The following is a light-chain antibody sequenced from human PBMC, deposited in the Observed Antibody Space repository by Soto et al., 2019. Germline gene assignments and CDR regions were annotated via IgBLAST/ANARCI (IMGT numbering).Light chain of an antibody. V-gene: IGLV1-40*01. CDR2: GNS. Sequence: QSVLTQPPSVSGAPGQRVTISCTGSSSNIGAGYDVHWYQQLPGTAPKLLIYGNSNRPSGVPDRFSGSKSGTSASQAITGLQAEDEADYYCQSYDSSLSARYVFGTGTQLTVL. CDR3: QSYDSSLSARYV. CDR1: SSNIGAGYD. J-gene: IGLJ1*01.